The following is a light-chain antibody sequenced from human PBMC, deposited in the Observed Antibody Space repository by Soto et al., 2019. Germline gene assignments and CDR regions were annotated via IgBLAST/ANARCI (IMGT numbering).Light chain of an antibody. J-gene: IGKJ1*01. CDR2: AAS. Sequence: EIVMTQSPATLSVSPGERATLSCRASQSVNRNLAWYQQKPGQAPRLLISAASTRATSIPARFSGSGSETEFTLTISSLQSEDFAVYYCQQYNNWWTFGQGTKVEMK. CDR1: QSVNRN. V-gene: IGKV3-15*01. CDR3: QQYNNWWT.